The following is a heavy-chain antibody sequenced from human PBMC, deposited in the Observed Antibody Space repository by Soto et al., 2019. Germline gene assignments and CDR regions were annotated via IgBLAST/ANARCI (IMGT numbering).Heavy chain of an antibody. CDR1: GGSISSGDYY. Sequence: PSETLSLTCTVSGGSISSGDYYWSWIRQPPGKGLEWIGYIYYSGSTYYNPSLKSRVTISVDTSKNQFSLKLSSVTAADTAVYYCARDDLLWFRTVWGRGTLVTVSS. D-gene: IGHD3-10*01. V-gene: IGHV4-30-4*01. J-gene: IGHJ4*02. CDR2: IYYSGST. CDR3: ARDDLLWFRTV.